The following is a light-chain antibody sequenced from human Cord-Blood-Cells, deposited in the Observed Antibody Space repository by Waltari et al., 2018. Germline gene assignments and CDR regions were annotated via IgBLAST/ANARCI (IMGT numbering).Light chain of an antibody. Sequence: EIVMTQSPATLSVSPGERATLSCRASQSGSSNLAWYQQKPGQAPRLRIYGASSRATGIPARFSGSGSGTEFTLTISSLQSEDFAVYYCQQYNNWPPWTFGQGTKVEIK. CDR2: GAS. CDR3: QQYNNWPPWT. CDR1: QSGSSN. J-gene: IGKJ1*01. V-gene: IGKV3-15*01.